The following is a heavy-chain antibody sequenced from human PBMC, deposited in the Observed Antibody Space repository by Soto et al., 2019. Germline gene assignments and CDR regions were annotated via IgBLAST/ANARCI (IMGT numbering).Heavy chain of an antibody. CDR2: ISGSGGST. Sequence: PGGPLSLSCAASGFTFSSYAMSWVRHPPGKGLEWVSAISGSGGSTYYADSVKGRFTISRDNSKNTLYLQMNSLTSEDTAVYFSVRGYCTTSPCSGDFQFWGQGTLVTVSS. CDR1: GFTFSSYA. CDR3: VRGYCTTSPCSGDFQF. J-gene: IGHJ1*01. D-gene: IGHD2-15*01. V-gene: IGHV3-23*01.